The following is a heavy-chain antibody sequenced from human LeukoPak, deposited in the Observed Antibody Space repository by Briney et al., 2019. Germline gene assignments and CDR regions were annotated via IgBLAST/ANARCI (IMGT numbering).Heavy chain of an antibody. CDR3: ARVEGPSIFGVVDY. D-gene: IGHD3-3*02. J-gene: IGHJ4*02. V-gene: IGHV1-18*01. CDR1: RYTFSSHV. CDR2: ISVYIGVT. Sequence: ASVKVSRKASRYTFSSHVNIRVPEAPGQGLEWMGWISVYIGVTNSAQTFQGRVTMTTDTSTSTAYMEVRNLRSDHTAVYYCARVEGPSIFGVVDYWGQGTLVTVSS.